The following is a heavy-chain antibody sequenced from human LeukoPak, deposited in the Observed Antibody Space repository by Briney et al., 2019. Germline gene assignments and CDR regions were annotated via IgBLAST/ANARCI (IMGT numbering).Heavy chain of an antibody. CDR1: GYTFTSYG. D-gene: IGHD3-3*01. CDR3: AREAIFGVVIIRGGFDY. V-gene: IGHV1-18*01. Sequence: GASVKVSCKASGYTFTSYGISWVRQAPGQGLEWMGWISAYNGNTNYAQKLQGRVTMTTDTSTSTACMELRSLRSDGTAVYYCAREAIFGVVIIRGGFDYWGQGTLVTVSS. CDR2: ISAYNGNT. J-gene: IGHJ4*02.